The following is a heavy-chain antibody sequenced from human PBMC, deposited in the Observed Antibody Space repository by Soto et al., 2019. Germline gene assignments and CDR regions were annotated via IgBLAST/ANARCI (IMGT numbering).Heavy chain of an antibody. CDR1: GFIFSDHY. Sequence: EVQLVESGGGLVQPGGSLRLSCATSGFIFSDHYMDWVRQAPGKGLEWVGRTKNKANSYTTEYATSVKGRFSILRDDSKNSLHLQMNSLKTEDTAVYYRVRWKTGAPDYWGQGTLVTVSS. J-gene: IGHJ4*02. D-gene: IGHD7-27*01. CDR2: TKNKANSYTT. V-gene: IGHV3-72*01. CDR3: VRWKTGAPDY.